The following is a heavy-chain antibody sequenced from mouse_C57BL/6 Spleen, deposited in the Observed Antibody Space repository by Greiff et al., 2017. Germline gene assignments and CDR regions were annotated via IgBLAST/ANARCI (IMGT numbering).Heavy chain of an antibody. Sequence: QVQLQQPGAELVKPGASVKVSCKASGYTFTSYWMHWVKQRPGQGLEWIGRLHPSDSDTNYNQKFKGKATLTVDKSSSTAYMQLSSLTSEDSAVYYCAKSSWGYAMDYWGQGTSVTVSS. CDR1: GYTFTSYW. CDR3: AKSSWGYAMDY. CDR2: LHPSDSDT. D-gene: IGHD4-1*01. V-gene: IGHV1-74*01. J-gene: IGHJ4*01.